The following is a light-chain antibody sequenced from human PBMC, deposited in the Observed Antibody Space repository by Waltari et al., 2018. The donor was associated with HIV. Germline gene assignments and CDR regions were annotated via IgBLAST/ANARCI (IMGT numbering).Light chain of an antibody. CDR2: DAS. Sequence: EFVLTQSPATLSLSPGERATLSCRASQSVRNYLAWYQQRPGQAPRSLIYDASNRATGIPARFSGSGSGTDFTLTISSLEPEDFAVYYCQQRSSWPLLTFGGGTKVEMK. V-gene: IGKV3-11*01. CDR1: QSVRNY. CDR3: QQRSSWPLLT. J-gene: IGKJ4*01.